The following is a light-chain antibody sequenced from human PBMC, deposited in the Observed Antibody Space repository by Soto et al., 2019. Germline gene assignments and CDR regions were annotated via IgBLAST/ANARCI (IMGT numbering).Light chain of an antibody. V-gene: IGKV3-20*01. CDR2: ATS. J-gene: IGKJ1*01. CDR3: QQYFAPSWT. CDR1: QSIDSKY. Sequence: EIGLTQSPGTLSSSPGERATLSCRASQSIDSKYLAWYQHKPGQAPRLLIYATSSRATGIPDRFGGSGSGTDFTLTINRLEPEDFAVYYCQQYFAPSWTFGQGTKVDIK.